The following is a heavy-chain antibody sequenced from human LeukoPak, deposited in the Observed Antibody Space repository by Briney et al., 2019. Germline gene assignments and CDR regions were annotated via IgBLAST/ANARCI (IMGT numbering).Heavy chain of an antibody. CDR1: GGSISSGGYY. V-gene: IGHV4-31*03. D-gene: IGHD2-21*01. CDR2: IYYSGST. J-gene: IGHJ4*02. CDR3: ARDARRDCGGDCLDY. Sequence: SETLSLTCTVSGGSISSGGYYWSWIRQHPGKGLEWIGYIYYSGSTYYNPSLKSRVTISVDTSKNQFSLQLSSVTAADTAVYYCARDARRDCGGDCLDYWGQGTLVTVSS.